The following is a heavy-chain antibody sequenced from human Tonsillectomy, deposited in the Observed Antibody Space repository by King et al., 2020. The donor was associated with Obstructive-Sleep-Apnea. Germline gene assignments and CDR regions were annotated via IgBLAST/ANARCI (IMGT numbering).Heavy chain of an antibody. CDR3: ARSHVIAVAGAGWYFDL. CDR1: GGSFSGYY. J-gene: IGHJ2*01. Sequence: VQLQQWGAGLLKPSETLSLTCAVYGGSFSGYYWSWIRQPPGKGLEWIGEINHSGSTNYNPSLKSRVTISVDTSKNQFSLKLSSVTAADTAVYYCARSHVIAVAGAGWYFDLWGRGTLVTVSS. CDR2: INHSGST. D-gene: IGHD6-19*01. V-gene: IGHV4-34*01.